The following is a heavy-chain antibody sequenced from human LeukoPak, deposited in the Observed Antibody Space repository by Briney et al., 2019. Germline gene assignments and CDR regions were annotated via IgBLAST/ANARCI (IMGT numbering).Heavy chain of an antibody. J-gene: IGHJ3*02. CDR3: ARVGVYGAFDI. CDR1: GFTFSSYA. Sequence: GGSLRLSCAASGFTFSSYAMHWVRQAPGKGLEYVSAISSNGGSTYYANSVKGRFTISRDNSKNTLYLQMNSLRAEDTAAYYCARVGVYGAFDIWGQGTMVTVSS. V-gene: IGHV3-64*01. CDR2: ISSNGGST. D-gene: IGHD2/OR15-2a*01.